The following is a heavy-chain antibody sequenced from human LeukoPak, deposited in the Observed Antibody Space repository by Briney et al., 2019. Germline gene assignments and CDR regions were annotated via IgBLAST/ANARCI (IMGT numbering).Heavy chain of an antibody. CDR3: VKGSPRYCSSTSCYGGALDY. Sequence: GGSLRLSCSASGFTFSSYAMHWVRQAPGKGLEYVSAISSNGGSTYYADSVKGRFTISRGNSKNTLYLQMSSLRAEDTAVYYCVKGSPRYCSSTSCYGGALDYWGQGTLVTVSS. D-gene: IGHD2-2*01. CDR2: ISSNGGST. J-gene: IGHJ4*02. CDR1: GFTFSSYA. V-gene: IGHV3-64D*06.